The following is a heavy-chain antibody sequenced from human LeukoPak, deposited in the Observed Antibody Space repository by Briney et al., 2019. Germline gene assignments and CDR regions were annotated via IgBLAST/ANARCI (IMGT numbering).Heavy chain of an antibody. D-gene: IGHD6-13*01. CDR1: GFTFSSYG. J-gene: IGHJ4*02. Sequence: GGSLRLSCAASGFTFSSYGMHWVRQAPGKGLECVAFIQYDGSNKYYADSVKGRFTISRDNSKNTLYLQMNSLRAEDTAVYYCAKEYGIGAAAGTGFDYWGQGTLVTVSS. CDR3: AKEYGIGAAAGTGFDY. CDR2: IQYDGSNK. V-gene: IGHV3-30*02.